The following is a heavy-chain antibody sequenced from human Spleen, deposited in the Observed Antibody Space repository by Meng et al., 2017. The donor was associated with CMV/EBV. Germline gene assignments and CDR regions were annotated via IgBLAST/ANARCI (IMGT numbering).Heavy chain of an antibody. CDR1: GFTFSNAW. CDR3: TTEFLCVYSSSSLYYFDY. V-gene: IGHV3-15*01. Sequence: GESLKISCAASGFTFSNAWMSWVRQAPGKGLEWVGRIKSKTDGGTTDYAAPVKGRFTIARDDSKITLYLQMNSLKTEDTAVYYCTTEFLCVYSSSSLYYFDYWGQGTLVTVS. CDR2: IKSKTDGGTT. D-gene: IGHD6-6*01. J-gene: IGHJ4*02.